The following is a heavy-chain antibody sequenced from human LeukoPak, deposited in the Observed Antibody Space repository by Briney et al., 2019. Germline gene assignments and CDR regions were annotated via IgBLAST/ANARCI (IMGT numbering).Heavy chain of an antibody. CDR3: ARSYYDFWSVWDY. CDR1: GGSISSYY. Sequence: PSETLSLTCSVSGGSISSYYWSWIRRPPGKGLEWIGYIYYSGSTNYNPSLKSRVTISVDTSKNQFSLKLSSVTAADTAVYYCARSYYDFWSVWDYWGQGTLVTVSS. D-gene: IGHD3-3*01. CDR2: IYYSGST. V-gene: IGHV4-59*01. J-gene: IGHJ4*02.